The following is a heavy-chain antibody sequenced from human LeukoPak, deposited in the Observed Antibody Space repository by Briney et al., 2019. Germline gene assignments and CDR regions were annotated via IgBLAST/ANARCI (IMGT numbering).Heavy chain of an antibody. CDR1: GFTFSDYY. V-gene: IGHV3-11*01. D-gene: IGHD6-13*01. CDR2: ISSSGSTI. J-gene: IGHJ5*02. Sequence: GGSLRLSCAASGFTFSDYYMSWIRQAPGKGLEGVSYISSSGSTIYYADSVKGRFTISRDNAKNSLYLQMNSLRAEDTAVYYCARTIRIAAAGTSWFDPWGQGTLVTVSS. CDR3: ARTIRIAAAGTSWFDP.